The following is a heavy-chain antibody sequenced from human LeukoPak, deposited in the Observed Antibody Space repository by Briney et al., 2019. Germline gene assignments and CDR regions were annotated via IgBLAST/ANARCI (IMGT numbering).Heavy chain of an antibody. Sequence: ASVKVSCKASGYTFTGYYMHWVRQATGQGLEWMGWMNPNSGNTGYAQKFQGRVTMTRNTSISTAYMELSSLRSEDTAVYYCARGRIRQLVARNNWFDPWGQGTLVTVSS. CDR1: GYTFTGYY. V-gene: IGHV1-8*02. J-gene: IGHJ5*02. D-gene: IGHD6-6*01. CDR3: ARGRIRQLVARNNWFDP. CDR2: MNPNSGNT.